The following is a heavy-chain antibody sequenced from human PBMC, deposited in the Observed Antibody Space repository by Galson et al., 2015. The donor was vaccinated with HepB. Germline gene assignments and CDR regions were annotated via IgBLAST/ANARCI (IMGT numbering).Heavy chain of an antibody. CDR3: AKGMSSSWYYFDY. Sequence: SLRLSCAASGFTFSSYAMSWVRQAPGKGLEWVSAISGSGGSTYYADSVKGRFTISRDNSKNTLYLQMNSLRAEDTAVYYCAKGMSSSWYYFDYWGQGTLVTVSS. V-gene: IGHV3-23*01. D-gene: IGHD6-13*01. CDR2: ISGSGGST. CDR1: GFTFSSYA. J-gene: IGHJ4*02.